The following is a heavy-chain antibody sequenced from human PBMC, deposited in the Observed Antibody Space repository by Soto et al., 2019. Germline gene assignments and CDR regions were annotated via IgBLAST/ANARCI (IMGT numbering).Heavy chain of an antibody. CDR2: IYYSGST. Sequence: SETLSLTCTVSGGSIGSYYWSWNRQPPGKGLEWIGYIYYSGSTSYNPSLKSRVTMTVDTSKNQFSLKLYSVTAADTAVYYCARGDYYGRSDYWGPGTLVTVSS. CDR1: GGSIGSYY. V-gene: IGHV4-59*01. J-gene: IGHJ4*02. CDR3: ARGDYYGRSDY. D-gene: IGHD3-10*01.